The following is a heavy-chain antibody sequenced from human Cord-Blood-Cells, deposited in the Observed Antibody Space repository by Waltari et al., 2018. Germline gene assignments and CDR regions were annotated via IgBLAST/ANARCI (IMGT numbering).Heavy chain of an antibody. J-gene: IGHJ6*02. Sequence: QVQLVQSGSELKKPGASVKVSCKASGYTFTSYAMNWVRQAPGQGLEWMGWINPNTGNPTYAPGFTGRFVFSLDTSVSTAYLQISSLKAEDTAVYYCARPPYCSGGSCYYYYGMDVWGQGTTVTVSS. CDR2: INPNTGNP. CDR1: GYTFTSYA. CDR3: ARPPYCSGGSCYYYYGMDV. V-gene: IGHV7-4-1*02. D-gene: IGHD2-15*01.